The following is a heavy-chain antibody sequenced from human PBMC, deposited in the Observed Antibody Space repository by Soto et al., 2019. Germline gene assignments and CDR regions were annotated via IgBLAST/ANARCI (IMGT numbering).Heavy chain of an antibody. CDR1: GYTLTELS. CDR2: FDPEDGET. V-gene: IGHV1-24*01. CDR3: ATVRGRYCSSTSCYGNYYYYMDV. D-gene: IGHD2-2*01. Sequence: ASVKVSCKVSGYTLTELSMHWVRQAPGKGLEWMGGFDPEDGETIYAQKFQGRVTMTEDTSTDTAYMELSSLRSEDTAVYYCATVRGRYCSSTSCYGNYYYYMDVWGKGTTVTVSS. J-gene: IGHJ6*03.